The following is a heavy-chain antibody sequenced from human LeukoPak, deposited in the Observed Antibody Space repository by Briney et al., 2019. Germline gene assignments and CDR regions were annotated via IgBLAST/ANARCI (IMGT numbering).Heavy chain of an antibody. CDR2: INHSGST. CDR3: ARSGYSSSWYWLYFDY. J-gene: IGHJ4*02. CDR1: GGSFSGYY. D-gene: IGHD6-13*01. Sequence: SETLSLTCAVYGGSFSGYYWSWIRQPPGKGLEWIGEINHSGSTNYNPFLKSRVTISVDTSKNQFSLKLSSVTAADTAVYYCARSGYSSSWYWLYFDYWGQGTLVTVSS. V-gene: IGHV4-34*01.